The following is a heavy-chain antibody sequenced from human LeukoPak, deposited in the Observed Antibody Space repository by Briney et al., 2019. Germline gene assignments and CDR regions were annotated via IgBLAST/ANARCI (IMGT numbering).Heavy chain of an antibody. V-gene: IGHV1-2*06. Sequence: GASVKVSCKASGGTFSSYAISWVRQAPGQGLEWMGRINPNSGGTNYAQKFQGRVTMTRDTSISTAYMELSRLRSDDTAVYYCASYDFCGWGQGTLVTVSS. J-gene: IGHJ4*02. CDR3: ASYDFCG. D-gene: IGHD3-3*01. CDR2: INPNSGGT. CDR1: GGTFSSYA.